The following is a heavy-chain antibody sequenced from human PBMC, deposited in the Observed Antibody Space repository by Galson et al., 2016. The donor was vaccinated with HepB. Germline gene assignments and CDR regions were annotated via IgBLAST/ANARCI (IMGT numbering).Heavy chain of an antibody. J-gene: IGHJ6*04. CDR1: GDSVSSNSAA. Sequence: CAISGDSVSSNSAAWNWIRQSPSRGLEWLGRTHYRSKWLNNYAVSLVSRITINPDTSKNQFSLQLNSVTPEDTAVYYCTRGRQSTARTFYFDYWGTGTTVTVSS. V-gene: IGHV6-1*01. D-gene: IGHD3-16*01. CDR2: THYRSKWLN. CDR3: TRGRQSTARTFYFDY.